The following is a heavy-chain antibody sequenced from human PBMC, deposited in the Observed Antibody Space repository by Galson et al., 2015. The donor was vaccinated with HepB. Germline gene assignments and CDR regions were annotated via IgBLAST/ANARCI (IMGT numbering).Heavy chain of an antibody. CDR2: INPNSGGT. CDR1: EYTFTGYY. Sequence: CKASEYTFTGYYMHWVRQAPGQGLEWMGRINPNSGGTNYAQKFQGRVTMTRDTSISTAYMELSRLRSDDTAVYYCARLTPGFVAFDIWGQGTMVTVSS. J-gene: IGHJ3*02. D-gene: IGHD4-17*01. V-gene: IGHV1-2*06. CDR3: ARLTPGFVAFDI.